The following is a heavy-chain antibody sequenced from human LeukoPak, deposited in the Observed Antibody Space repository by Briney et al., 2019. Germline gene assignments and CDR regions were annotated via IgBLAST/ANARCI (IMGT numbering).Heavy chain of an antibody. CDR3: ARDGSGSKQNWFDP. CDR2: ISSSSSFT. CDR1: GFTFSNYY. J-gene: IGHJ5*02. V-gene: IGHV3-11*06. Sequence: GGSLRLSCAASGFTFSNYYMSWIRQAQGRGLELVSYISSSSSFTNYGDSVKGRFTISRDNAKNSLYLQMNSLRAEDTAVYYCARDGSGSKQNWFDPWGQGTLVTVSS. D-gene: IGHD3-10*01.